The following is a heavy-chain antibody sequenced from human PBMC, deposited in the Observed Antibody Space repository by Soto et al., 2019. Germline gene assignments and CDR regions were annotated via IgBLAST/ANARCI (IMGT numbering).Heavy chain of an antibody. CDR1: GFTVSNNY. J-gene: IGHJ4*02. CDR3: AAQPGGGGY. V-gene: IGHV3-53*01. D-gene: IGHD3-10*01. CDR2: IYSGGYT. Sequence: EVQLVESGGGLIQPGGSLRLSCAVSGFTVSNNYMSWVRQAPGKGLEGVSVIYSGGYTAYGDSVKGRFTISRDNSKNKLYLQITSRRPAQTAVFYWAAQPGGGGYWGQGTLVTVSS.